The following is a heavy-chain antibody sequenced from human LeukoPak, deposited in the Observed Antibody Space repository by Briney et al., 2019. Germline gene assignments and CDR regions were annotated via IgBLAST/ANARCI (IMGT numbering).Heavy chain of an antibody. Sequence: PSETLSLTCTISGGSINRYYWSWIRQPPGKGLEWIGYMYYSGNTNYNPSLKSRVTISVDTSKNQFSLKLSSVTAADTAVYYCAREWKPRGCSSTSCRYYFDYWGQGTLVTVSS. J-gene: IGHJ4*02. D-gene: IGHD2-2*01. CDR3: AREWKPRGCSSTSCRYYFDY. CDR2: MYYSGNT. CDR1: GGSINRYY. V-gene: IGHV4-59*12.